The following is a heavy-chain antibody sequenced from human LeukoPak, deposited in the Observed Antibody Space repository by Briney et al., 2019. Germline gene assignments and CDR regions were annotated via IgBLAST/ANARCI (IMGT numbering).Heavy chain of an antibody. D-gene: IGHD3-10*01. Sequence: ASVKVSCKASGYTFTSYAMHWVRQAPGQRLEWMGWINAGNGNTKYSQKFQGRVTITRDTSASTAYMELSSLRSEDTAVYYCARDRNYYGSGRSISRVNWFDPWGQGTLVTVSS. CDR3: ARDRNYYGSGRSISRVNWFDP. J-gene: IGHJ5*02. CDR1: GYTFTSYA. V-gene: IGHV1-3*01. CDR2: INAGNGNT.